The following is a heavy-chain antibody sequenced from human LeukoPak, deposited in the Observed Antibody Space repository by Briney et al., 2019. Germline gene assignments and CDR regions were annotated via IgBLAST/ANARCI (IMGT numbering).Heavy chain of an antibody. CDR1: GFTFSNYW. V-gene: IGHV3-7*01. J-gene: IGHJ4*02. CDR2: IEKDGSEI. Sequence: PPGGSLRLSCAASGFTFSNYWMNWVRQAPGKGMEWVAIIEKDGSEILYADSVKGRFTISRDNAKNSLYLQMNSLRAEDTAVYYCAAGAGWLIDWWGQGTLVTVSS. D-gene: IGHD6-19*01. CDR3: AAGAGWLIDW.